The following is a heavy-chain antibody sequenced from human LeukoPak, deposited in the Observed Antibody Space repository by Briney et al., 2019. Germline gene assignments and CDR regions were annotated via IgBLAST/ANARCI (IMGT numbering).Heavy chain of an antibody. Sequence: ASVKVSCKASGYTFSSYGLNWVRQAPGQGLEWMGWISGYNGNTNYAQKLQGRVTMTRDTSISTAYVEVSTLISDDTAVYYCARDLSSTSNWEFDYWGQGTLVTVSS. D-gene: IGHD1-26*01. V-gene: IGHV1-18*01. CDR1: GYTFSSYG. CDR2: ISGYNGNT. CDR3: ARDLSSTSNWEFDY. J-gene: IGHJ4*02.